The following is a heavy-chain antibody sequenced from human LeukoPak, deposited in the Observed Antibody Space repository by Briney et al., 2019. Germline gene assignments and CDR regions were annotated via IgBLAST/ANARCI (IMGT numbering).Heavy chain of an antibody. Sequence: ASVKVSCKASGYTFTSYGISWVRQAPGQGLEWMGWISAYNGNTNYAQKLQGRVTMTTDTSTSTAYMELRSLRSDDTAVYYCAREYRITGTTPSSNWFDPWGREPWSPSPQ. CDR3: AREYRITGTTPSSNWFDP. V-gene: IGHV1-18*01. CDR2: ISAYNGNT. CDR1: GYTFTSYG. D-gene: IGHD1-7*01. J-gene: IGHJ5*02.